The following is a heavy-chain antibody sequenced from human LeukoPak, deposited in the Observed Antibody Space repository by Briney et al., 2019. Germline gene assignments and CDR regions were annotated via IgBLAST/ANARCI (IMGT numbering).Heavy chain of an antibody. V-gene: IGHV1-18*01. CDR1: GYTFTSYG. J-gene: IGHJ2*01. CDR2: ISAYNGNT. CDR3: ARKTYYYDSSGYPGFDL. D-gene: IGHD3-22*01. Sequence: ASVKVSCKASGYTFTSYGISWVRQAPGQGLEWMGWISAYNGNTNYAQKLQGRVTMTTDTSTSTAYMELRSLRSDDTAVYYCARKTYYYDSSGYPGFDLWGRGTLVTVSS.